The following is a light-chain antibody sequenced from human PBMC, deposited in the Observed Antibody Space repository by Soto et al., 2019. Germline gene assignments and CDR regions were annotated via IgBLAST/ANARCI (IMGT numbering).Light chain of an antibody. CDR1: QGISSW. Sequence: DIQMTQSPSSVSASVGDRVTITCRTSQGISSWLAWYQQKPAKAPRLVIYAASSLQSGVPSRFSGSGAVTDFALTISSVQPEDFATYYCQPANSFPLTFGEGIKVEIK. J-gene: IGKJ4*01. CDR3: QPANSFPLT. CDR2: AAS. V-gene: IGKV1-12*01.